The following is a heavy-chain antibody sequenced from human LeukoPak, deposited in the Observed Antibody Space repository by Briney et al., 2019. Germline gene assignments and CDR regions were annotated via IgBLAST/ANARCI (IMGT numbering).Heavy chain of an antibody. CDR2: ISWNSGSI. CDR1: GFTFDDYA. V-gene: IGHV3-9*01. J-gene: IGHJ4*02. D-gene: IGHD3-3*01. CDR3: AKGVRFGVVIASYYFDY. Sequence: GGSLRLSCAASGFTFDDYAMHWVRQAPGKGLEWVSGISWNSGSIGYADSVKGRFTISRDNAKNSLYLQMNSLRAEDTALYYCAKGVRFGVVIASYYFDYWGQGTLVTVSS.